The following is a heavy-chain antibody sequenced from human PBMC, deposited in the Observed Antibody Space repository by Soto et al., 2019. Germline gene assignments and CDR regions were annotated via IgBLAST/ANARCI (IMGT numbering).Heavy chain of an antibody. Sequence: PGGSLRLSCAASGFTFSSYGMHWVRQAPCKGLEWVAVIRYDGSKKYYGDSVKGRFIIFRDNSKNTVDLQMNSLRAEDTAVYHYANILTGPTDYWGQGTPVTVSS. V-gene: IGHV3-30*02. J-gene: IGHJ4*02. CDR3: ANILTGPTDY. CDR2: IRYDGSKK. CDR1: GFTFSSYG. D-gene: IGHD1-20*01.